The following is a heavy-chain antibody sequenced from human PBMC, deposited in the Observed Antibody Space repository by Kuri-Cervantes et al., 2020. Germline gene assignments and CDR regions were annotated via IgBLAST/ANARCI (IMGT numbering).Heavy chain of an antibody. CDR1: GVTFSSYA. CDR3: AKDSDWNYDGGAFDI. V-gene: IGHV3-23*01. J-gene: IGHJ3*02. D-gene: IGHD1-7*01. CDR2: ISGSGGST. Sequence: GESLKISCAASGVTFSSYAMSWVRQAPGEGLEWVSAISGSGGSTYYEDSVKGRFTISRDNSKNTLNLQMNSLRAEDTDVYYCAKDSDWNYDGGAFDIWGQGTMVTVSS.